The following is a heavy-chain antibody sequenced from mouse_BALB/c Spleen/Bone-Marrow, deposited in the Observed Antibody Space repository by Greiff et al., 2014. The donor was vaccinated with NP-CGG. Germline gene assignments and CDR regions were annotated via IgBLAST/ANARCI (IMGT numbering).Heavy chain of an antibody. V-gene: IGHV1-67*01. D-gene: IGHD2-2*01. Sequence: QVQLQQPGPELVRPGVSVKISCKGSGYTFTDYAMHWVRQGHARSLGGLGVIRTYSGNTNYNQKFKGRATMTVDKSSSTAYMELARLTSEDSAIYYCARGEGYDGWYFDVWGAGTTVTVSS. CDR2: IRTYSGNT. J-gene: IGHJ1*01. CDR1: GYTFTDYA. CDR3: ARGEGYDGWYFDV.